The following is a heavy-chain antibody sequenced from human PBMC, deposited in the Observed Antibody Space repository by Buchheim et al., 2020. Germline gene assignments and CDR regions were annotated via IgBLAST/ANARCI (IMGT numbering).Heavy chain of an antibody. J-gene: IGHJ4*02. CDR1: GYSISSGYY. V-gene: IGHV4-38-2*02. Sequence: QVQLQESGPGQVKPSETLSLTCTVSGYSISSGYYWGWIRQPPGKGLEWVASMYHSGDTYYNPSLKSRVTMPVETSTNQLSLKLSSVTAADTAVYYCSRAVASRFDYWGQGSL. CDR2: MYHSGDT. CDR3: SRAVASRFDY. D-gene: IGHD5-12*01.